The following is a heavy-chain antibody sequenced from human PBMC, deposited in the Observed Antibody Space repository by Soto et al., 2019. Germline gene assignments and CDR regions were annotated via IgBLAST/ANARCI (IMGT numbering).Heavy chain of an antibody. Sequence: ASVKVSCKASGYTFTNYYIHWVRQAPGQGLEWMGIIYPSGGSTRNAQKFQGRVTMTRDTSTSTVYMELSSLRSEDTAVYYCARDFSGLMDYWGRASLVTVSS. D-gene: IGHD3-16*01. CDR2: IYPSGGST. V-gene: IGHV1-46*01. CDR1: GYTFTNYY. J-gene: IGHJ4*02. CDR3: ARDFSGLMDY.